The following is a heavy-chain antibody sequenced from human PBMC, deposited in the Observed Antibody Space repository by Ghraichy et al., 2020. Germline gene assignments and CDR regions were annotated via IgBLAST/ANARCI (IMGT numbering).Heavy chain of an antibody. D-gene: IGHD3-3*01. CDR2: IYYSGTT. CDR3: ARGESSKFWSHDL. Sequence: SETLSLTCTVSGASVSSGNYYWTWLRQSPGKGLEWIGYIYYSGTTNYNPSLKSRLTMSVDTSKNQFSLKLSSVTAADTAVYYCARGESSKFWSHDLWGRGTLVTVSS. J-gene: IGHJ2*01. V-gene: IGHV4-61*01. CDR1: GASVSSGNYY.